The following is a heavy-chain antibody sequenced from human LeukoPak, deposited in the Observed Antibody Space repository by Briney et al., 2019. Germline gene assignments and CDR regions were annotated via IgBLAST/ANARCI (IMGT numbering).Heavy chain of an antibody. CDR2: IYSGGST. CDR1: AFSVRSNY. Sequence: WDSLRLSCAASAFSVRSNYMHWVRQAPGKGLEWVSVIYSGGSTKNEDSVKGRFTISRDNSTNTMYLKMNNLRGEDTAVYYCAREASHGYSGYDFRTLDVWGQGTTVIVSS. D-gene: IGHD5-12*01. J-gene: IGHJ6*02. V-gene: IGHV3-66*01. CDR3: AREASHGYSGYDFRTLDV.